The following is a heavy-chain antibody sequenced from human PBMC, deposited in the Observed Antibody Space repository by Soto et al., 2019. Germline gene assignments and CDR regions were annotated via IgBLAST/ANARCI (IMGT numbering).Heavy chain of an antibody. D-gene: IGHD5-12*01. Sequence: QVQLVQSGDEVKKPGASVKVSCKASGYIFVNYGIAWVRQAPRQGLEWMGWISPYTGNTHSASKVQGRLTMTTDTSTSTAHMGLRSLTSDDTSVYYCLMVDKYVTPTPQDVWGQGTTVTVSS. J-gene: IGHJ6*02. CDR1: GYIFVNYG. V-gene: IGHV1-18*01. CDR3: LMVDKYVTPTPQDV. CDR2: ISPYTGNT.